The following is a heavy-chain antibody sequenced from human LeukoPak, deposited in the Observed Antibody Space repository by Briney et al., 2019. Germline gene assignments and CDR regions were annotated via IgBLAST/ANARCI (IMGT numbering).Heavy chain of an antibody. D-gene: IGHD6-13*01. J-gene: IGHJ6*02. CDR3: ARAGYSSSTYGMDV. Sequence: SETLSLTCTVSGGSISSGGYYWSWIRQHPGKGLEWIGYIYYSGSTYYNPSLKSRVTISVDTSKNRFSLKLSSVTAADTAVYYCARAGYSSSTYGMDVWGQGTTVTVSS. CDR2: IYYSGST. V-gene: IGHV4-31*03. CDR1: GGSISSGGYY.